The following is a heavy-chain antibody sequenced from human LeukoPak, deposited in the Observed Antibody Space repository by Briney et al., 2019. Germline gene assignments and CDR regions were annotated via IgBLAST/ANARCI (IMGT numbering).Heavy chain of an antibody. J-gene: IGHJ3*02. Sequence: PSETLSLTCTVSGGSVSSGSYYWGWIRQPPGKGLEWIGYIYYSGSTNYNPSHNSRVTISVATSKDQFSLKLSSVTAADTAVYYCARDSWSQRRDAFDIWGQGTMVTVFS. D-gene: IGHD2-8*02. CDR2: IYYSGST. CDR1: GGSVSSGSYY. V-gene: IGHV4-61*01. CDR3: ARDSWSQRRDAFDI.